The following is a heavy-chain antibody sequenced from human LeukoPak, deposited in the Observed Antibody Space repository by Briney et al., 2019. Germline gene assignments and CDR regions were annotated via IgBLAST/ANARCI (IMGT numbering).Heavy chain of an antibody. J-gene: IGHJ6*03. CDR3: AKDAVAGNNYYYYYYMDV. CDR1: GFTSSTYS. D-gene: IGHD6-19*01. CDR2: ISSSSLYI. Sequence: GGSLRLSCEVSGFTSSTYSMNWVRQAPGKGLEWVSSISSSSLYIYYADSVKGRFTISRDSSKNTLYLQMNSLRAGDTAVYYCAKDAVAGNNYYYYYYMDVWGKGTTVTVSS. V-gene: IGHV3-21*04.